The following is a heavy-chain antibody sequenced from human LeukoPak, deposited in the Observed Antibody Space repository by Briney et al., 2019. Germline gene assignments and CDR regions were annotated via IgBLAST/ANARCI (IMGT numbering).Heavy chain of an antibody. V-gene: IGHV3-21*01. CDR2: ISSRSTYI. Sequence: GGSLRLSCAASGFTFSGYSMNWVRQAPGKGLEWVSSISSRSTYIYYADSVKGRFTISRDNAKNSLYLQMNNLRAEDTAMFYCATSMAQDVDAFHIWGQGTMVTVSS. CDR3: ATSMAQDVDAFHI. D-gene: IGHD2-21*01. J-gene: IGHJ3*02. CDR1: GFTFSGYS.